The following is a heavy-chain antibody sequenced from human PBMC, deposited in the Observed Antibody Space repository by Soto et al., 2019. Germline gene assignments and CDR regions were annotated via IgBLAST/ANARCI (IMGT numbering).Heavy chain of an antibody. CDR1: GGTFSNSG. CDR2: IVPTFGTA. CDR3: AREGGTYSLDS. V-gene: IGHV1-69*01. J-gene: IGHJ4*02. Sequence: QVQLVQSGAEVKKPGSSVKVSCKASGGTFSNSGISWVRQAPGQGLEWMGGIVPTFGTANYAQRFRGRATITADESTNTAYLDLSSLRSGDTAVYYCAREGGTYSLDSWGQGTLVTVSS. D-gene: IGHD2-15*01.